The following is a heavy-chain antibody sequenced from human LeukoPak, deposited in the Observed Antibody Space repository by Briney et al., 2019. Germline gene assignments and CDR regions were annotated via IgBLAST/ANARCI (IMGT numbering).Heavy chain of an antibody. CDR3: ARGGESARTSLFDY. D-gene: IGHD6-25*01. V-gene: IGHV2-70*13. CDR1: GLSLTTSEVG. Sequence: SGPTLVLPPQTFTLTCNLSGLSLTTSEVGEGWLHLDQRNALECLALNYWYDDDYYSPSMETRLTIIKDTSKNQVVLKMTNMDAVERGTYYCARGGESARTSLFDYWGQGTLVTVSS. CDR2: NYWYDDD. J-gene: IGHJ4*02.